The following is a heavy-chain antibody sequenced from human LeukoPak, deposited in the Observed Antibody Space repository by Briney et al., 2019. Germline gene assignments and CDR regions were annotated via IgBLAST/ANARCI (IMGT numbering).Heavy chain of an antibody. D-gene: IGHD6-19*01. J-gene: IGHJ6*02. V-gene: IGHV3-48*03. CDR3: ARDIAVAGYYYYYYGMDV. CDR1: EFTFSSYE. Sequence: GGSLRLSRAASEFTFSSYEMHWVRQAPGKGLEWVSYISSSGTTIDYADSVRGRFTISRDNAKNSLYLQLNSLRADDTAIYYCARDIAVAGYYYYYYGMDVWGQGTTVTVSS. CDR2: ISSSGTTI.